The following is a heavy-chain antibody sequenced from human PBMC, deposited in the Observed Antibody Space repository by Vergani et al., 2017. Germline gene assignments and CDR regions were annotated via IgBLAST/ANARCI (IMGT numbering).Heavy chain of an antibody. J-gene: IGHJ6*02. CDR3: TTDPRYCGDGSCYWLRDHHYYGMDV. Sequence: EVQLVESGGGIVKPGGSLRLSCVASGCSFRNAWMNWVRRTPGKGLEGVGRIKSTFDRGTTDYAAAVKGRFTISRDDSKNTLFLQMNGLKTEDIGVYYCTTDPRYCGDGSCYWLRDHHYYGMDVWGQGTTVTVSS. CDR2: IKSTFDRGTT. V-gene: IGHV3-15*07. D-gene: IGHD2-21*01. CDR1: GCSFRNAW.